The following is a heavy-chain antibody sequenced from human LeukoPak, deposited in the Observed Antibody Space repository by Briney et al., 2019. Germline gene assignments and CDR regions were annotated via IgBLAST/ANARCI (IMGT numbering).Heavy chain of an antibody. CDR3: ARVWWYDFWSAYYFDY. D-gene: IGHD3-3*01. Sequence: ASVNDSCKASGYTFNSYDISWVRQAPGQGLEWMAWISTYNGNTNYALKVQGRATTTTDTSTSAAYMELRSLRTNMCAVSNCARVWWYDFWSAYYFDYWGQGTLVTVSS. CDR2: ISTYNGNT. V-gene: IGHV1-18*01. CDR1: GYTFNSYD. J-gene: IGHJ4*02.